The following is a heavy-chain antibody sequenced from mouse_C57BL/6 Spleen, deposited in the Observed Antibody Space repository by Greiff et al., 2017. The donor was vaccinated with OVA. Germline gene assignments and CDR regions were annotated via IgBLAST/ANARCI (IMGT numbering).Heavy chain of an antibody. D-gene: IGHD2-3*01. J-gene: IGHJ3*01. Sequence: EVKLMESGGDLVKPGGSLKLSCAASGFTFSSYGMSWVRQTPDKRLEWVATISSGGSYTYYPDSVKGRFTISRDNAKNTLYLQMSSLKSEDTAMYNCARRDGYLAWFAYWGQGTLVTVSA. CDR3: ARRDGYLAWFAY. CDR1: GFTFSSYG. CDR2: ISSGGSYT. V-gene: IGHV5-6*02.